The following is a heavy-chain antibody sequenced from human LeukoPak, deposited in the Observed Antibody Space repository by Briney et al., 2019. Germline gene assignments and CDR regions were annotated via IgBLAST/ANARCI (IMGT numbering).Heavy chain of an antibody. CDR1: GFTFDDYS. CDR3: AKGNAYSDYYMDV. CDR2: ISWDGVST. Sequence: GGSLRLSCAASGFTFDDYSIHWVRQAPGKGLEWVSFISWDGVSTYYADSVKGRFTISRDNSKNSLYLRMNSLRTEDTALYYCAKGNAYSDYYMDVWGKGTTVTVSS. D-gene: IGHD1-1*01. V-gene: IGHV3-43*01. J-gene: IGHJ6*03.